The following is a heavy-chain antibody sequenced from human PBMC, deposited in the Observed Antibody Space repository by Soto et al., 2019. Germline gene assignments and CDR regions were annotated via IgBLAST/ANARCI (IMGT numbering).Heavy chain of an antibody. CDR2: ISYDGSNK. V-gene: IGHV3-30*18. J-gene: IGHJ4*02. Sequence: PGGSLRLSCAASGFTFSSYGMHWVRQAPGKGLEWVAVISYDGSNKYYADSVKGRFTISRDNSKNTLYLQMNSLRAEDTAVNYCAKDPHVVVVVAADEPTFDYWGQGTLVTVSS. CDR1: GFTFSSYG. CDR3: AKDPHVVVVVAADEPTFDY. D-gene: IGHD2-15*01.